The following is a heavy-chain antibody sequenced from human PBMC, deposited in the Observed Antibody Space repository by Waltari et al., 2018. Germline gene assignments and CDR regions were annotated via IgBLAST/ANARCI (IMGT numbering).Heavy chain of an antibody. D-gene: IGHD2-21*01. V-gene: IGHV3-48*04. Sequence: EVQLVESGGGLVQPGGSLRLSCAASGFTFSSYSMNWVRQAPGKGLEWVSYISSSSSTIYYADSVKGRFTISRDNAKNSLYLQMNSLRAEDTAVYYCARVSAYNGAPLWGQGTMVTVSS. CDR3: ARVSAYNGAPL. CDR1: GFTFSSYS. CDR2: ISSSSSTI. J-gene: IGHJ3*01.